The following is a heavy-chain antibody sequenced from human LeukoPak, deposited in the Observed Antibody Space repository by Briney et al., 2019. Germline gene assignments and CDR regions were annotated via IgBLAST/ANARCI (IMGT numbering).Heavy chain of an antibody. CDR1: GYTFTSYY. CDR3: ARDRNWYDGNAFDY. D-gene: IGHD1-20*01. V-gene: IGHV1-46*01. Sequence: ASVTVSCKASGYTFTSYYMHWVRQAPGHGLEWMGIINPGGGSTSYAQKFQGRVTMTRDTSTSTVYMDLSSLRSEDTAVYYCARDRNWYDGNAFDYWGQGTLVTVSS. CDR2: INPGGGST. J-gene: IGHJ4*02.